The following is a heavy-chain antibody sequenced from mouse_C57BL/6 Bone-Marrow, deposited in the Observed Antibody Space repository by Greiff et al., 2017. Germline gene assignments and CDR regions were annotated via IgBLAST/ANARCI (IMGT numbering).Heavy chain of an antibody. CDR2: IDPENGDT. V-gene: IGHV14-4*01. CDR1: GFNIKDDY. CDR3: TISWDYFYY. D-gene: IGHD3-1*01. Sequence: VQLKESGAELVRPGASVKLSCTASGFNIKDDYMHWVKQRPEQGLEWIGWIDPENGDTEYASKFQGKATITADTSSNTAYLQLSSLTSEDTAVYYCTISWDYFYYWGRGTTLTVSS. J-gene: IGHJ2*01.